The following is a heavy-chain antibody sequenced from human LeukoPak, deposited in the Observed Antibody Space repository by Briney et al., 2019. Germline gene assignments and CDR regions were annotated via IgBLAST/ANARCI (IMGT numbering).Heavy chain of an antibody. CDR2: ISARDGST. D-gene: IGHD4-17*01. CDR3: AKLLNDYGDYYFDY. CDR1: GFTFGIYA. Sequence: GGSLRLSCAASGFTFGIYAMSWDRQAPGQGLDWVSAISARDGSTYYADSVKGRFTISRDNSKNTLYLQMNNLRAEDTAVYHCAKLLNDYGDYYFDYWGQGTLVTVSS. J-gene: IGHJ4*02. V-gene: IGHV3-23*01.